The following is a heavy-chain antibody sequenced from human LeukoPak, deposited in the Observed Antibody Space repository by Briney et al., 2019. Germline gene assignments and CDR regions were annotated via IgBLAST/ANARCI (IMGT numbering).Heavy chain of an antibody. V-gene: IGHV3-30*02. CDR3: AVPAEYYDYVWGSYREYLQH. CDR2: IRYDGTKE. J-gene: IGHJ1*01. CDR1: GFTFSSYG. Sequence: GGSLRLSCAASGFTFSSYGMHWVRQAPGKGLEWVAFIRYDGTKEYYPDSVKGRFTISRDNSKNTLYLQMNSLRAEDTAVYYCAVPAEYYDYVWGSYREYLQHWGQGTLVTVSS. D-gene: IGHD3-16*02.